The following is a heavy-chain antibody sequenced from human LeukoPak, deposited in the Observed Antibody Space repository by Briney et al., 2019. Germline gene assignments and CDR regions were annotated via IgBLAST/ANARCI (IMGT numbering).Heavy chain of an antibody. CDR3: ARSVRWLQPTGFDY. J-gene: IGHJ4*02. CDR1: GGSFSGYY. CDR2: INHSGST. D-gene: IGHD5-24*01. V-gene: IGHV4-34*01. Sequence: SETLSLTCAVYGGSFSGYYWSWIRQPPGKGLEWIGEINHSGSTNYNPSLKSRVTISVDTSKNQFSLKLSSVTAADTAVYYCARSVRWLQPTGFDYWGQGTLVTVSS.